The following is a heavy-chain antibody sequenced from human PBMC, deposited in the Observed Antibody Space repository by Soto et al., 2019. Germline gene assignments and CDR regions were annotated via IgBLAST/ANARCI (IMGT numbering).Heavy chain of an antibody. CDR1: GGTFSSYT. Sequence: SVKVSCKASGGTFSSYTISWVRQAPGQGLEWMGRIIPILGIANCAQKFQGRVTITTDKSTSTAYMELSSLRSEDTAVCYCARDATTANYDAFDIWGQGTMVTVSS. J-gene: IGHJ3*02. CDR2: IIPILGIA. V-gene: IGHV1-69*04. D-gene: IGHD4-17*01. CDR3: ARDATTANYDAFDI.